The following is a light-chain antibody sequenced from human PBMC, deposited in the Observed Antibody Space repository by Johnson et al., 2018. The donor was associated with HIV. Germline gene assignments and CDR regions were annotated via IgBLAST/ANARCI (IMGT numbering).Light chain of an antibody. V-gene: IGLV1-51*02. CDR3: GAWYSSLGAHYV. Sequence: QSVLTQPPSVSAAPGQKVTIYCSGSSSNVGNNYVSWYQQVPGTAPKLLIYEKNKRPSGIPDRFSASMSGTSATLDITGLQTGDEGGYYCGAWYSSLGAHYVFGTGTRVTVL. CDR1: SSNVGNNY. J-gene: IGLJ1*01. CDR2: EKN.